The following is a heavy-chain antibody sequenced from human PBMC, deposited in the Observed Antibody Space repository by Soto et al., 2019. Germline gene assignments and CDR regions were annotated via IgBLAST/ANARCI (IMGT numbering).Heavy chain of an antibody. D-gene: IGHD5-12*01. CDR1: GASIIYGGFS. CDR2: ISHLENT. J-gene: IGHJ4*02. CDR3: VRGGGYDPFDY. Sequence: SETLSLTCTVSGASIIYGGFSFICIRQSPWNGLELIGYISHLENTYFHPSFKSRLTMSIDRSRNQFSLNLSSVTAADRAVYYCVRGGGYDPFDYWGQGVLVTVSS. V-gene: IGHV4-30-2*06.